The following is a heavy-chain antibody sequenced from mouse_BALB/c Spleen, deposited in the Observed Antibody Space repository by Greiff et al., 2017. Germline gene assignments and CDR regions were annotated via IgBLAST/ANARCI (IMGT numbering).Heavy chain of an antibody. D-gene: IGHD1-1*01. CDR2: IWGDGST. CDR1: GFSLTGYG. V-gene: IGHV2-6-7*01. Sequence: VKLQESGPGLVAPSQSLSITCTVSGFSLTGYGVNWVRQPPGKGLEWLGMIWGDGSTDYNSALKSRLSISKDNSKSQVFLKMNSLQTDDTARYYCARDRPYYYGSSSYWYFDVWGAGTTVTVSS. J-gene: IGHJ1*01. CDR3: ARDRPYYYGSSSYWYFDV.